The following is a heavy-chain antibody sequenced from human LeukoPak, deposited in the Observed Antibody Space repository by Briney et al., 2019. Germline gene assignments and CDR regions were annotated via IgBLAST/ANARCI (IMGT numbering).Heavy chain of an antibody. Sequence: WETLSLTCTVSGGSISSDYWTWIRQPAGKGLEWIGRIYTSGSTNYNPSLKSRVTMSVDTSKNQLSLKLTSVTAADTAVYFCGRHQVLDKATDQWGQGILVTVSS. V-gene: IGHV4-4*07. D-gene: IGHD5-24*01. J-gene: IGHJ4*02. CDR3: GRHQVLDKATDQ. CDR2: IYTSGST. CDR1: GGSISSDY.